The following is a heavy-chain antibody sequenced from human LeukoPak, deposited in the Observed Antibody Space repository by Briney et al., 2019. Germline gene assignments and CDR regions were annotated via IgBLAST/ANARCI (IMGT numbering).Heavy chain of an antibody. J-gene: IGHJ4*02. V-gene: IGHV3-21*01. D-gene: IGHD5-18*01. CDR2: ISSSSSYI. Sequence: GGSLRLSCAASGFTFSSYSMNWVRQAPGKGLEWVSSISSSSSYIYYADSVKGRFTISRDNAKNSLYLQMNSLRAEDTAVYYCARGIRNSWIQLWRPFGYWGQGTLVTVSS. CDR3: ARGIRNSWIQLWRPFGY. CDR1: GFTFSSYS.